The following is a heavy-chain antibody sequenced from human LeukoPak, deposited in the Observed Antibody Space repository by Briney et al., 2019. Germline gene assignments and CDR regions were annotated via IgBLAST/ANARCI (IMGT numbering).Heavy chain of an antibody. CDR3: AKAKDTAMVMGY. CDR2: ILHDGSNK. J-gene: IGHJ4*02. CDR1: GFTFSSYG. Sequence: PGRSLRLSCAASGFTFSSYGMNWVRQSPGKGLEWVAVILHDGSNKYYADSVKGRFTISRDNSKNTLYLQMNSLRAEDTAVYYCAKAKDTAMVMGYWGQGTLVTVSS. V-gene: IGHV3-30*18. D-gene: IGHD5-18*01.